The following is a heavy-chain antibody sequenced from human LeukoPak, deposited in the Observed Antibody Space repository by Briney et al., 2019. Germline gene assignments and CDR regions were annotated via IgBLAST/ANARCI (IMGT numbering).Heavy chain of an antibody. CDR3: ARGQSWSFDY. Sequence: GSLRLSCAASGFTFSSYTMSWVRQPPGKGLEWIGEIYHSGNTNYNPSLKSRVTISVDKSKNQFSLRVSSVTAADTAVYYCARGQSWSFDYWGQGTLVTVST. V-gene: IGHV4-4*02. CDR2: IYHSGNT. CDR1: GFTFSSYTM. D-gene: IGHD2-8*02. J-gene: IGHJ4*02.